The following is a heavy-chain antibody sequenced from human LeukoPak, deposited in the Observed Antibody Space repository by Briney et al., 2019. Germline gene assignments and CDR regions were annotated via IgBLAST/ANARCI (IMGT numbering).Heavy chain of an antibody. CDR1: GYTFTSYY. CDR3: ARSITRITIFGVVSLCGY. D-gene: IGHD3-3*01. J-gene: IGHJ4*02. Sequence: ASVKVSCKASGYTFTSYYMHWVRQAPGQGLEWMGIINPSGGSTSYAQKFQGRVTMTKDTSTGTVYMELSSLRSEDTAVYYCARSITRITIFGVVSLCGYWGQGTLVTVSS. CDR2: INPSGGST. V-gene: IGHV1-46*01.